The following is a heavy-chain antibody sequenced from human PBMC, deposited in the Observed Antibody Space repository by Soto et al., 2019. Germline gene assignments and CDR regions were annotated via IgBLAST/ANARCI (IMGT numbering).Heavy chain of an antibody. Sequence: SETLSLTCTVSGGSISSYYWSWIRQPPGKGLEWIGYIYYSGSTNYNPSLKSRVTISVDTSKNQFSLKLSSVTAADTAVYYCARGYEMDAFDIWGQGTMVTVSS. D-gene: IGHD3-3*01. CDR3: ARGYEMDAFDI. J-gene: IGHJ3*02. V-gene: IGHV4-59*01. CDR1: GGSISSYY. CDR2: IYYSGST.